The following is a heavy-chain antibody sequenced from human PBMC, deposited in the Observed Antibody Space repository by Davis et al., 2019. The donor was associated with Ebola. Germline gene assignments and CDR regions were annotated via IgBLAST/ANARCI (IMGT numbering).Heavy chain of an antibody. D-gene: IGHD4-17*01. CDR3: VRDHGEYKWFDP. Sequence: PGGSLRLSCIVSGASISNSRYYWGWIRQSPGQGLEWIGSIYFGGNTYYNPSLESRVTIFGDTSKNQFSLNLRSVTAADTAVYYCVRDHGEYKWFDPWGRGTRVTVSS. V-gene: IGHV4-39*02. CDR2: IYFGGNT. CDR1: GASISNSRYY. J-gene: IGHJ5*02.